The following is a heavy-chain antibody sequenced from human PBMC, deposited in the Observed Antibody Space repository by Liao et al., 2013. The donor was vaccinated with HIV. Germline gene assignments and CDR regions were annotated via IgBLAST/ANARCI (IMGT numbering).Heavy chain of an antibody. V-gene: IGHV4-59*12. CDR2: IYYSGST. Sequence: QVQLQQWGAGLVKPSETLSLTCTVSGGSISSYYWSWIRQPPGKGLEWIGYIYYSGSTNYNPSLKSRVTISVDTSKNQFSLKLSSVTAADTAVYYCARRRITMVRGVIGRYYYMDVWGKGTTVTVSS. D-gene: IGHD3-10*01. CDR1: GGSISSYY. J-gene: IGHJ6*03. CDR3: ARRRITMVRGVIGRYYYMDV.